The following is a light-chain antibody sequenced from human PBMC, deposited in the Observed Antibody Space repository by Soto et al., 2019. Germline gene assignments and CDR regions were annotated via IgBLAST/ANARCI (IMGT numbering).Light chain of an antibody. CDR1: QSVSSSY. J-gene: IGKJ4*01. V-gene: IGKV3-20*01. Sequence: EMVVTQSPGTLFLSPGETATLSCRARQSVSSSYLAWYQQKPDQAPRLLIYGASSRASGIPDRFSGSGSGTDFTLTISRLEPEDFAVYYCQQYGSSPLTFGGGTKVEIK. CDR3: QQYGSSPLT. CDR2: GAS.